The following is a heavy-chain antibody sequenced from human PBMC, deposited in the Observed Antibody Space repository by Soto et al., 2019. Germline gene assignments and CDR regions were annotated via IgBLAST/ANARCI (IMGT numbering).Heavy chain of an antibody. CDR1: GGSISSGGYY. V-gene: IGHV4-31*03. Sequence: PAETLSLTCTVSGGSISSGGYYWIWIGQQPGKGLEWIGYIDYSGSTYDNPSLRSRVTRAVDTSKNQFSLKLSSVTAADTAVYYCARGNSRCYSCYYYYMDVWGKGTTVTVSS. D-gene: IGHD2-15*01. CDR2: IDYSGST. J-gene: IGHJ6*03. CDR3: ARGNSRCYSCYYYYMDV.